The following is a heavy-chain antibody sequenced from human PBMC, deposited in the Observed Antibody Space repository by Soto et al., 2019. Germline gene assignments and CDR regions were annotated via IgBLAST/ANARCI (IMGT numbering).Heavy chain of an antibody. CDR3: AKDGGGYNYGYVMLDKYYYGMDV. Sequence: QVQLVESGGGVVQPGRSLRLSCAASGFTFSTYAMHWVRQAPGKGLELVAVISYDGTNKYYADSVRGRFTISRDNSKNTLFLQMNSLRAEDTAVYYCAKDGGGYNYGYVMLDKYYYGMDVWGQGTTVTVSS. J-gene: IGHJ6*02. V-gene: IGHV3-30-3*01. CDR2: ISYDGTNK. D-gene: IGHD5-18*01. CDR1: GFTFSTYA.